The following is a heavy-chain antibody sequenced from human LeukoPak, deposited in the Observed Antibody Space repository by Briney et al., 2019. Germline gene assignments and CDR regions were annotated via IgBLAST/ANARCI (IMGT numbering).Heavy chain of an antibody. V-gene: IGHV4-59*05. CDR1: GGSISSYY. CDR3: ARFDIVGLSRAVAGFDY. D-gene: IGHD1-26*01. J-gene: IGHJ4*02. Sequence: SETLSLTCTVSGGSISSYYWSWIRQPPGKGLEWIGSISYSGNTYYNPSLKSRVTLSVDTSKNQFSLKLSSVTAADTAVYYCARFDIVGLSRAVAGFDYWGQGTLVAVSS. CDR2: ISYSGNT.